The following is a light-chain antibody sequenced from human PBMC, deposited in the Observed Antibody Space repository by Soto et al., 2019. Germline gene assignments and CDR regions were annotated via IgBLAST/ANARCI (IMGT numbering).Light chain of an antibody. CDR1: SSDVGGYNY. V-gene: IGLV2-14*01. Sequence: QSVLTQPASVSGSPGLSITISCTGTSSDVGGYNYVSWYQQHPGKAPKLMIYEVSNRPSGVSNRFSGSKSGNTASLTISGLQAEDEADYYCSSYTSSSTVFGGGTKLTVL. J-gene: IGLJ3*02. CDR3: SSYTSSSTV. CDR2: EVS.